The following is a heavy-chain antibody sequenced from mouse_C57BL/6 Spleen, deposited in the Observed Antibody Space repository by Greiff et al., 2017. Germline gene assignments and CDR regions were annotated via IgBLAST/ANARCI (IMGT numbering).Heavy chain of an antibody. Sequence: EVKLQQSGPELVKPGASVKISCKASGYTFTDYYMNWVKQSHGKSLEWIGDINPNNGGTSYNQKFKGKATLTVDKSSSTAYMELRSVTSEDSAVYYCARKGNWDDAMDYWGQGTSVTVSS. CDR2: INPNNGGT. D-gene: IGHD4-1*01. CDR1: GYTFTDYY. J-gene: IGHJ4*01. CDR3: ARKGNWDDAMDY. V-gene: IGHV1-26*01.